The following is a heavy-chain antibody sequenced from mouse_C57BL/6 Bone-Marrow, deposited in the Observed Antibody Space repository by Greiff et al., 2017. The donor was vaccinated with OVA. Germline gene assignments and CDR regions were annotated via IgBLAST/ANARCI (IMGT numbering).Heavy chain of an antibody. Sequence: VQLQQSGAELARPGASVKLSCKASGYTFTSYGISWVKQRTGQGLEWIGDIYPRSGNTYYNEKFKGKATLTADKSSSTAYMELRSLTSEDSAVYFCAQLGLRYYWGQGTTLTVSS. D-gene: IGHD3-1*01. V-gene: IGHV1-81*01. CDR3: AQLGLRYY. CDR2: IYPRSGNT. CDR1: GYTFTSYG. J-gene: IGHJ2*01.